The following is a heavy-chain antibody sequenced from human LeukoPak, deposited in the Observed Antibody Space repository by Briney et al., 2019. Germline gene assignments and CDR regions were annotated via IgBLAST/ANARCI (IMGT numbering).Heavy chain of an antibody. CDR2: KDYSGST. J-gene: IGHJ4*02. CDR3: ARDWAPEYLPDY. V-gene: IGHV4-59*12. CDR1: GGSISRYY. D-gene: IGHD2/OR15-2a*01. Sequence: PSETLSLTCTVSGGSISRYYWSWIRQPPGKGLEWIGYKDYSGSTNYNRSLKSRVTISVDTSKNQFSLKLSSVTAADTAVYYCARDWAPEYLPDYWGQGTLVTVSS.